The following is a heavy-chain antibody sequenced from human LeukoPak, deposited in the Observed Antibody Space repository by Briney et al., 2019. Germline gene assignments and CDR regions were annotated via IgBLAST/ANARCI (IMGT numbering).Heavy chain of an antibody. CDR2: INHSGST. D-gene: IGHD6-19*01. CDR1: GGSFSGYY. CDR3: ARRPLAGFDY. J-gene: IGHJ4*02. Sequence: PSETLSLTCAVYGGSFSGYYWSWIRQPPGKGLEWIGEINHSGSTNYNPSLKSRVTISVGTSKNQFSLKLSSVTAADTAVYYCARRPLAGFDYWGQGALVTVSS. V-gene: IGHV4-34*01.